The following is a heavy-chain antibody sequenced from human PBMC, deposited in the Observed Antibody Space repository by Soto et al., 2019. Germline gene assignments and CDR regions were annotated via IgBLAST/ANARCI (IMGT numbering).Heavy chain of an antibody. CDR2: ISYSGST. V-gene: IGHV4-59*01. D-gene: IGHD4-17*01. CDR1: GGSISSYY. J-gene: IGHJ4*02. CDR3: SRASPYGDYALNY. Sequence: SETLSLTCTVSGGSISSYYWIWIRQPPGKGLEWIGYISYSGSTNYDPSLKSRPTISVDTSKNQFSLKLRSVTAADTAVYYCSRASPYGDYALNYWGQGTLVTVSS.